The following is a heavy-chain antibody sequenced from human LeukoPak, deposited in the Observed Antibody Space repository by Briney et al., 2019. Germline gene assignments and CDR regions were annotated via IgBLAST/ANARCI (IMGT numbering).Heavy chain of an antibody. CDR2: IKQDGSEK. J-gene: IGHJ4*02. V-gene: IGHV3-7*01. CDR1: GFTFSSYW. CDR3: ARASRLGGGFRGLFDY. Sequence: GGSLRLSCAASGFTFSSYWMSWVRQAPGKGLEWVANIKQDGSEKYYVDSVKGRFTIPRDNAKNSLYLQMNSLRAEDTAVYYCARASRLGGGFRGLFDYWGQGTLVTVSS. D-gene: IGHD1-26*01.